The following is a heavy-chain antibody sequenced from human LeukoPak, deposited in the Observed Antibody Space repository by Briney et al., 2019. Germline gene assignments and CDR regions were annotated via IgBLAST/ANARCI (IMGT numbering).Heavy chain of an antibody. J-gene: IGHJ4*02. CDR2: INSDGSST. CDR1: GFTFSSYW. CDR3: AKDRGDGYNAIGY. Sequence: GGSLRLSCAASGFTFSSYWRHWVRQAPGKGLVWVSCINSDGSSTSYADSVKGRFTISRDNAKNTLFLQMNSLRAEDTAVYYCAKDRGDGYNAIGYWGQGTLVTVSS. D-gene: IGHD5-24*01. V-gene: IGHV3-74*01.